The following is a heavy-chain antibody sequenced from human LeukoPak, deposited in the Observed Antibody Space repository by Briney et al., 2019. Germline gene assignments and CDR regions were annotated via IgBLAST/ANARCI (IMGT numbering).Heavy chain of an antibody. V-gene: IGHV1-8*02. CDR3: ARGDSSGPYYYYGMDV. Sequence: ASVKLSCKASGYTFTSYGISWVRQAPGQGLGWMGWMNPNSGNTGYAQKFQGRVTMTRNTSISTAYMELSSLRSEDTAVYCCARGDSSGPYYYYGMDVWGQGTTVTVSS. CDR2: MNPNSGNT. J-gene: IGHJ6*02. CDR1: GYTFTSYG. D-gene: IGHD6-25*01.